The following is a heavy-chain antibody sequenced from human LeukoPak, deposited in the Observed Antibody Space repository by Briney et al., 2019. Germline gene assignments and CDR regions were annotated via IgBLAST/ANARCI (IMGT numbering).Heavy chain of an antibody. CDR2: ISYDGSNK. D-gene: IGHD3-10*01. CDR3: ARDGSGSYSLDY. CDR1: GFTFSIYA. Sequence: GGSLRLSCAASGFTFSIYAMHWVRQAPGKGLEWVAVISYDGSNKYYADSVKGRFTISRDNSKNTLYLQMNSLRAEDTAVYYCARDGSGSYSLDYWGQGTLVTVSS. J-gene: IGHJ4*02. V-gene: IGHV3-30-3*01.